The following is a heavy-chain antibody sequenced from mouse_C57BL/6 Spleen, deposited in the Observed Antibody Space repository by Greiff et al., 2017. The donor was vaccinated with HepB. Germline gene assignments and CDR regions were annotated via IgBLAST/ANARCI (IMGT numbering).Heavy chain of an antibody. D-gene: IGHD1-1*01. CDR2: INPSTGGT. CDR1: GYSFTGYY. J-gene: IGHJ2*01. CDR3: ARRGYGSLDY. Sequence: EVQLQQSGPELVKPGASVKISCKASGYSFTGYYMNWVKQSPEKSLEWIGEINPSTGGTTYNQKFKAKATLTVDKSSSTAYMQLKSLTSEDSAVYYCARRGYGSLDYWGQGTTLTVSS. V-gene: IGHV1-42*01.